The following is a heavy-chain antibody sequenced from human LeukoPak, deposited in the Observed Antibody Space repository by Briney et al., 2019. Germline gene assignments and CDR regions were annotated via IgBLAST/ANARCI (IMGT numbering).Heavy chain of an antibody. J-gene: IGHJ5*02. CDR1: GGSISSYY. CDR2: IYYSGST. Sequence: TSETLSLTCTVSGGSISSYYWSWIRQPPGKGLEWIGYIYYSGSTNYNPSLKSRVTISVDTSKNQFSLKLSSVTAADTAVYYCAGRGRYYGSGSSWGQGTLVTVSS. V-gene: IGHV4-59*12. D-gene: IGHD3-10*01. CDR3: AGRGRYYGSGSS.